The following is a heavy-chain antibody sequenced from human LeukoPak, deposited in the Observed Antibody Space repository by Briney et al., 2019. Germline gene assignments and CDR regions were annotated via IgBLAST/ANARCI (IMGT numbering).Heavy chain of an antibody. CDR2: IYPGDSDT. D-gene: IGHD5-24*01. CDR1: GYRFTSYW. J-gene: IGHJ6*03. V-gene: IGHV5-51*01. CDR3: AGQVRDGYNYYYYMDV. Sequence: GESLKISCKGSGYRFTSYWIGWVRQMPGKGLEWMGIIYPGDSDTRYSPSFQGQVTISADKSISTAYLQWSSLKASDTAMYYCAGQVRDGYNYYYYMDVWGKGTTVTVSS.